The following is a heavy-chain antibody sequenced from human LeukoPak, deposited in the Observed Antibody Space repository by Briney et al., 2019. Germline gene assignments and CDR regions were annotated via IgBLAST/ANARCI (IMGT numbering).Heavy chain of an antibody. CDR2: IYYSGST. CDR1: GGSISSYY. V-gene: IGHV4-59*01. D-gene: IGHD3-22*01. CDR3: ARDGGYYYDSSGSTAHAFDI. J-gene: IGHJ3*02. Sequence: SETLSLTCTVSGGSISSYYWSWIRQPPGKGLERIGYIYYSGSTNYNPYLKSRVTISVDTSKDQFSLKLSSVTAADTAVYYCARDGGYYYDSSGSTAHAFDIWGQGTMVTVSS.